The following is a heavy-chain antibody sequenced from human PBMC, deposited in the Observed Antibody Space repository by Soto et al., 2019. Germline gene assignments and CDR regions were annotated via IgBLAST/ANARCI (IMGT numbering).Heavy chain of an antibody. CDR1: GYTFTSYD. V-gene: IGHV1-8*01. CDR3: ARGFSLIWGSSDYAFDI. CDR2: MNPNRGNT. Sequence: ASVKVSCKASGYTFTSYDINWVRQATGQGLEWMGWMNPNRGNTGYAQKFQGRVTMTRNTSISTAYMELSSLRSEDTAVYYCARGFSLIWGSSDYAFDIWGQVTMVTVSS. D-gene: IGHD7-27*01. J-gene: IGHJ3*02.